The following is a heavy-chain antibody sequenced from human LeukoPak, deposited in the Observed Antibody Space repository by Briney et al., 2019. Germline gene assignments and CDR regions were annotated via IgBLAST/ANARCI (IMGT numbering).Heavy chain of an antibody. Sequence: TGGSLRLSCAASGFTVSSNYMSWVRQAPGKGLEWVSFIQDDGTKEYYADSVKGRFTISRDNSKNTLYFQMKSLRPDDTAVYYCAKSPLGGYFDWFFDSWGQGTLVTVSS. CDR3: AKSPLGGYFDWFFDS. D-gene: IGHD3-9*01. CDR1: GFTVSSNY. V-gene: IGHV3-30*02. CDR2: IQDDGTKE. J-gene: IGHJ4*02.